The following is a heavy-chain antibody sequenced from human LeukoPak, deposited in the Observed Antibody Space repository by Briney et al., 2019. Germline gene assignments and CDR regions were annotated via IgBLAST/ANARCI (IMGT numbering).Heavy chain of an antibody. V-gene: IGHV3-33*01. D-gene: IGHD2-15*01. CDR2: IWYDGSNK. CDR1: GFTFSSYG. Sequence: GGSLRLSCEASGFTFSSYGMHWVRQAPGKGLEWVAVIWYDGSNKYYADSVKGRFTISRDNSKNTLYLQMNSLRAEDTAVYYCARDLLGSPRGYWGQGTLVTVSS. J-gene: IGHJ4*02. CDR3: ARDLLGSPRGY.